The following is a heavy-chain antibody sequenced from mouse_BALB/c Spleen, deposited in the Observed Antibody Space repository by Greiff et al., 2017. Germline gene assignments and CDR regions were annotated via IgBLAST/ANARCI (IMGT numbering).Heavy chain of an antibody. J-gene: IGHJ3*01. V-gene: IGHV5-17*02. Sequence: EVQGVESGGGLVQPGGSRKLSCAASGFTFSSFGMHWVRQAPEKGLEWVAYISSGSSTIYYADTVKGRFTISRDNPKNTLFLQMTSLRSEDTAMYYCAREIAAWFAYWGQGTLVTVSA. CDR2: ISSGSSTI. CDR3: AREIAAWFAY. CDR1: GFTFSSFG.